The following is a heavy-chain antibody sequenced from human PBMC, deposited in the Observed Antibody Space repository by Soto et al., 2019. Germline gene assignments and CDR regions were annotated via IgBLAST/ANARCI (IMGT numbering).Heavy chain of an antibody. D-gene: IGHD1-1*01. CDR3: ARDKLERLWFDP. J-gene: IGHJ5*02. CDR1: GFTFSSYS. V-gene: IGHV3-21*01. CDR2: ISSSSSYI. Sequence: EVQLVESGGGLVKPGGSLRLSCAASGFTFSSYSMNWVRQAPGKGLEWVSSISSSSSYIYYADSVKGRFTISRDNAKNPLYLEMNSLRAEDTAVYYCARDKLERLWFDPWGQGTLVTV.